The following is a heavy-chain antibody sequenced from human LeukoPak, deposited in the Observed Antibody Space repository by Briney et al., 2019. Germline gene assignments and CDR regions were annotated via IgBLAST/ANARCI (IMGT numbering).Heavy chain of an antibody. CDR1: GYTLTGYY. J-gene: IGHJ4*02. CDR2: INPSGGST. CDR3: AREGYCSGGSCYSLPDY. V-gene: IGHV1-46*01. D-gene: IGHD2-15*01. Sequence: ASVKVSCKASGYTLTGYYIHWVRQAPGQGLEWMGIINPSGGSTSYAQKFQGRVTMTRDMSTSTVYMELSSLRSEDTAVYYCAREGYCSGGSCYSLPDYWGQGTLVTVSS.